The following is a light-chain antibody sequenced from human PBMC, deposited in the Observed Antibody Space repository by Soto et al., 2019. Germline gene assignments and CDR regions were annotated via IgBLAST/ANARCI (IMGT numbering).Light chain of an antibody. CDR1: QGVSSH. CDR3: QHLNSYPIT. V-gene: IGKV1-9*01. J-gene: IGKJ5*01. CDR2: EVS. Sequence: IQLTQFPSSLSASVGDRVTITCRASQGVSSHLAWHQQRPGKAPKLRLYEVSTLQSGVPSRFSGSGSGTDFTLTISSLQPEDFATYYCQHLNSYPITFGQGTRLEIK.